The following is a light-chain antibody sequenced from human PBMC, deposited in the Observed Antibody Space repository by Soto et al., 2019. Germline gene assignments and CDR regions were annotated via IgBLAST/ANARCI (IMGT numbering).Light chain of an antibody. CDR1: QSVSSNH. J-gene: IGKJ1*01. V-gene: IGKV3-20*01. Sequence: DIVLTQSPGTPSLSPGERATLSCRASQSVSSNHLALYQQKPGQAPRLLIYGGSSRATGIPVRFSGSGSETDFTLTITRLEPEDFAVYYCQQYSSSRTFGQGTMVDIK. CDR3: QQYSSSRT. CDR2: GGS.